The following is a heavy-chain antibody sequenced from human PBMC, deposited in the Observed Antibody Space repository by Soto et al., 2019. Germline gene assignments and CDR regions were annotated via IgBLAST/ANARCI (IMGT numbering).Heavy chain of an antibody. D-gene: IGHD3-22*01. V-gene: IGHV4-30-2*01. CDR3: ARGACDYDSSGYCTDCVRGFDP. J-gene: IGHJ5*02. CDR2: IYHSGST. CDR1: GGSISSGGYS. Sequence: TLSLTCAVSGGSISSGGYSWSWLRQQPGKGLEWIGYIYHSGSTYYNPSLKSRVTISVYRSKNQFSLKLSSVTAADTAVYYCARGACDYDSSGYCTDCVRGFDPWGQGTLVTVSS.